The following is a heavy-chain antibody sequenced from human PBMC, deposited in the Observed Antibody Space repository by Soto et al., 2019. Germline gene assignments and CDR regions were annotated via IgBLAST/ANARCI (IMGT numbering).Heavy chain of an antibody. CDR3: CSGGFPNWFDP. D-gene: IGHD3-10*02. J-gene: IGHJ5*02. Sequence: QITLKESGPTLVKPTQTLTLTCTFSGFSLSTSGVGVGWIRQPPEKALEWLALLYWNDDKRYSPSLKSRLTLTKDPPKSQVVLTMSNMGPVDTATFFCCSGGFPNWFDPWGQGILVIVSS. V-gene: IGHV2-5*01. CDR1: GFSLSTSGVG. CDR2: LYWNDDK.